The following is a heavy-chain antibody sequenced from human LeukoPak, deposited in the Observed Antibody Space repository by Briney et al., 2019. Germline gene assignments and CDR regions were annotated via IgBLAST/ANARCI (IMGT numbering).Heavy chain of an antibody. D-gene: IGHD4/OR15-4a*01. Sequence: GGSLRLSCAASGFTFSSYEMNWVRQAPGKGLEWVSYISSSGSTIYYADSVKGRFTISRDNSRNTLFLQMNSLRAEDTAVYYCARRAGAYSHPYDYWGQGTLVTVSS. CDR2: ISSSGSTI. J-gene: IGHJ4*02. V-gene: IGHV3-48*03. CDR3: ARRAGAYSHPYDY. CDR1: GFTFSSYE.